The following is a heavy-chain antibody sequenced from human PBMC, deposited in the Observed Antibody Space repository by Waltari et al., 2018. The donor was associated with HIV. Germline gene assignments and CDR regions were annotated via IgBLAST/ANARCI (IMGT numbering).Heavy chain of an antibody. CDR1: GYPLTNGYY. D-gene: IGHD2-2*01. CDR3: ARKIPEGHAFDS. V-gene: IGHV4-38-2*01. CDR2: TYYVGPT. J-gene: IGHJ4*02. Sequence: QVQLQESGPGPVKPSETLSLTCGVSGYPLTNGYYWGWLRQPPGQGLVWIGSTYYVGPTYYNPSLKSRVTISVDTSKNQFSLKVTSVTAADTAVYYCARKIPEGHAFDSWGQGTLVTVSS.